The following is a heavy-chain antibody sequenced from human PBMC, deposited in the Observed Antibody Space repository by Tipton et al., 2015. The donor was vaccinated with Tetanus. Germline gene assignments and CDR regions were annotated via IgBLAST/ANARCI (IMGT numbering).Heavy chain of an antibody. CDR2: IFYSGRT. Sequence: TLSLTCNVSGDSMTDFYWSWIRQPPGKGLEWIAYIFYSGRTQYNPSLKSRVTISVDTAKNQFSLQLSSVTAADTAVYYCARANNEFPKKGPFDYWGQGILVIVSS. D-gene: IGHD1-1*01. CDR1: GDSMTDFY. CDR3: ARANNEFPKKGPFDY. J-gene: IGHJ4*02. V-gene: IGHV4-59*01.